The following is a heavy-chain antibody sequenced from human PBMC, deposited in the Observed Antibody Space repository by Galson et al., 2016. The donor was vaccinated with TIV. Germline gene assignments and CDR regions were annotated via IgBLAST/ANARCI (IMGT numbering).Heavy chain of an antibody. Sequence: SLRLSCAASRFSFNTYWTSWLRQAPGKGLEWVASINQGGSEKDYVDSVKGRFTISRDNAKNSVFLQMNSLRAEDTAVYYCARDHHQGWGFDCWGQGTLVTVSS. D-gene: IGHD3-16*01. J-gene: IGHJ4*02. CDR3: ARDHHQGWGFDC. V-gene: IGHV3-7*01. CDR1: RFSFNTYW. CDR2: INQGGSEK.